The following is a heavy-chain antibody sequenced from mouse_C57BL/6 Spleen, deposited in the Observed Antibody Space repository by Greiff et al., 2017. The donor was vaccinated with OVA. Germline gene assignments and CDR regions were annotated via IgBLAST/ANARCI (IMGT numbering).Heavy chain of an antibody. CDR2: ISYDGSN. CDR3: AREGGGDNFDY. D-gene: IGHD3-3*01. V-gene: IGHV3-6*01. Sequence: VQLQQSGPGLVKPSQSLSLTCSVTGYSITSGYYWNWIRQFPGNKLEWMGYISYDGSNNYNPSLKNRISITRDTSKNQFFLKLNSVTTEDTATNYCAREGGGDNFDYWGQGTTLTVSS. CDR1: GYSITSGYY. J-gene: IGHJ2*01.